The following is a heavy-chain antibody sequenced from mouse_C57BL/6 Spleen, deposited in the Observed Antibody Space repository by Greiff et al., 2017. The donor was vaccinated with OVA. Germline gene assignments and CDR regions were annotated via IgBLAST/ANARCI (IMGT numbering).Heavy chain of an antibody. V-gene: IGHV5-12*01. CDR3: ARQYYGSSYGYFDV. CDR1: GFTFSDYY. J-gene: IGHJ1*03. CDR2: ISNGGGST. Sequence: EVHLVESGGGLVQPGGSLKLSCAASGFTFSDYYMYWVRQTPEKRLEWVAYISNGGGSTYYPDNVKGRFTISRDNAKNTLYLQMSRLKSEDTAMYYCARQYYGSSYGYFDVWGTGTTVTVSA. D-gene: IGHD1-1*01.